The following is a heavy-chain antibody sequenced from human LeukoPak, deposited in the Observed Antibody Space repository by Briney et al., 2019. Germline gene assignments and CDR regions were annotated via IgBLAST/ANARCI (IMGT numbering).Heavy chain of an antibody. J-gene: IGHJ4*02. CDR1: GGSISSSSYY. D-gene: IGHD3-22*01. CDR3: ARHNRRGYYYDSSGYDFDY. V-gene: IGHV4-39*01. CDR2: IYYTGST. Sequence: PSETLSLTCTVSGGSISSSSYYWGWIRQPPGKGLEWIGNIYYTGSTYYNPSLKSRVTISVDTSKNQFSLKLSSVTAADAAVYYCARHNRRGYYYDSSGYDFDYWGQGTLVTVSS.